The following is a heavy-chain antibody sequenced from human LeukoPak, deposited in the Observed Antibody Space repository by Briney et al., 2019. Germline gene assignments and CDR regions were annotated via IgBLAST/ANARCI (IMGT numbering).Heavy chain of an antibody. V-gene: IGHV3-23*01. CDR3: AKGGAGSSSRNWFDP. CDR1: GFTFSSYA. J-gene: IGHJ5*02. D-gene: IGHD6-6*01. Sequence: GGSLRLSCAASGFTFSSYAMSWVRQAPGEGLEWVSAISGSGAATYYADPVKGRFTISRDNSKNTLYLQMDSLRAEDTAVYYCAKGGAGSSSRNWFDPWGQGTLVTVSS. CDR2: ISGSGAAT.